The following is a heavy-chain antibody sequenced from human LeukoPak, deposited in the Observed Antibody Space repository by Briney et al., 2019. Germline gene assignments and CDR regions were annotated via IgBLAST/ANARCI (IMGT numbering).Heavy chain of an antibody. CDR2: IYTSGST. Sequence: SETLSLTCTVSGGSISSYYWSWIRQPPGKGLEWIGHIYTSGSTNYNPSLKSRVTISVDTSKNQFSLKVSSVTAADTAVYYCARTYSSSFHFDYWGQGTLVTVSS. CDR1: GGSISSYY. D-gene: IGHD6-6*01. V-gene: IGHV4-4*09. J-gene: IGHJ4*02. CDR3: ARTYSSSFHFDY.